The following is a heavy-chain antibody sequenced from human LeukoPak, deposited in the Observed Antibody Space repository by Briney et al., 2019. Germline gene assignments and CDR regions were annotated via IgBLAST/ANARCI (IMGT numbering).Heavy chain of an antibody. CDR3: AKTPEIQLWPSYVDY. CDR1: GHTFTNYG. D-gene: IGHD5-18*01. Sequence: ASVKVSCKASGHTFTNYGITWVRQAPGQGLEWMGWISAYNGNTNYAQKFQGRVTMTTDTSTNTVYMELRSLRSDDTAVYYCAKTPEIQLWPSYVDYWGQGTLVTVSS. J-gene: IGHJ4*02. CDR2: ISAYNGNT. V-gene: IGHV1-18*01.